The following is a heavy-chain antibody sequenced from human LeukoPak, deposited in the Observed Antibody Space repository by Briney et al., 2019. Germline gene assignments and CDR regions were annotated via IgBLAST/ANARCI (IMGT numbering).Heavy chain of an antibody. CDR2: IKSKTDGGTT. J-gene: IGHJ6*02. Sequence: PGGSLRLSCAASGFTFSNAWMSWVRQAPGKGLEWVGRIKSKTDGGTTDYAAPVKGRFTISRDDSKNTLYLQMNSLETEDTAVYYCTTGGVVVPAARTYYYYGMDVWGQGTTVTVSS. D-gene: IGHD2-2*01. V-gene: IGHV3-15*01. CDR1: GFTFSNAW. CDR3: TTGGVVVPAARTYYYYGMDV.